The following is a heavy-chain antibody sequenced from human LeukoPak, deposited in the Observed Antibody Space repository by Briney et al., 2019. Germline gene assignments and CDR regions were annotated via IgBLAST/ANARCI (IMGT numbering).Heavy chain of an antibody. J-gene: IGHJ5*02. CDR2: MNPSSGNI. V-gene: IGHV1-8*01. CDR3: ARGRGGGRRENWFDP. CDR1: GYTFTTYD. Sequence: ASVKVSCKASGYTFTTYDINWVRQATGQGLEWMGWMNPSSGNIGYAQKFQGRVTMTRNTSISTAYMELSSLRSEDTAVYYCARGRGGGRRENWFDPWGQGTLVTVSS. D-gene: IGHD3-16*01.